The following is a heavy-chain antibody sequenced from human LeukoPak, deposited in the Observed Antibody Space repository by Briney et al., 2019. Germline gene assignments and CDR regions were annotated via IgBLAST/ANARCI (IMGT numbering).Heavy chain of an antibody. CDR1: GFTFSSYG. J-gene: IGHJ6*03. Sequence: GGSLTLSCPASGFTFSSYGMHWVRQDPGKGLEGVAFIRYDGSNKYYADSVKGRFTISRDNSKNTLYLQMNSLRAEDTAVYYCAKDGGNYGDPLNYYYYYMDVWGRGTTVTISS. CDR3: AKDGGNYGDPLNYYYYYMDV. CDR2: IRYDGSNK. D-gene: IGHD4-17*01. V-gene: IGHV3-30*02.